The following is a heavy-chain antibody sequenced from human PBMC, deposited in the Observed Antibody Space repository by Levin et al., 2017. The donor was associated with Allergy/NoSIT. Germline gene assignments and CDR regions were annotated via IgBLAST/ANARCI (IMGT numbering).Heavy chain of an antibody. D-gene: IGHD2-2*01. CDR1: GGSFSTYS. V-gene: IGHV4-34*01. Sequence: SCTVYGGSFSTYSWTWIRQPPGKGPEWIGEINHSGITNYNPSLKSRVTMSVDTSKNQFSLKLSSVTAADTAVYYCARYCCTTDSYSIGYWGQGTLVTVSS. J-gene: IGHJ4*02. CDR2: INHSGIT. CDR3: ARYCCTTDSYSIGY.